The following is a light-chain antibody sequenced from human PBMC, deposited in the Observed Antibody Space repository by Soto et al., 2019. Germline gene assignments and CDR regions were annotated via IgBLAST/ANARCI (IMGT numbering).Light chain of an antibody. V-gene: IGLV1-40*01. CDR2: DNS. Sequence: QSVLTQPPSVSGAPGQRVTISCTGSSSNIGAGYDVHWYQQLPGTAPKLLIYDNSNRPSGVPDRFSGSKSGTSACLAITGLQAEDEADYYCQTYDTSLSGSWVFGTGTKLTVL. J-gene: IGLJ1*01. CDR1: SSNIGAGYD. CDR3: QTYDTSLSGSWV.